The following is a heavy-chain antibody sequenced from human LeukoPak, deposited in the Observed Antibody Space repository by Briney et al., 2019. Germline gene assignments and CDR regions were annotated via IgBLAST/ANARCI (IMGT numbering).Heavy chain of an antibody. CDR2: ISSTGGTA. V-gene: IGHV3-23*01. CDR3: TKGGAVSSKSITMIRGTRRYYYYMDV. J-gene: IGHJ6*03. CDR1: GFTFSSFG. Sequence: QAGGSPRLSCAASGFTFSSFGMSWVRQAPGKGLEWVSAISSTGGTAYYADSVKGRFTISRDNSKNTLYLQMNRLRDEDTAVYYCTKGGAVSSKSITMIRGTRRYYYYMDVWGKGTTVIISS. D-gene: IGHD3-10*01.